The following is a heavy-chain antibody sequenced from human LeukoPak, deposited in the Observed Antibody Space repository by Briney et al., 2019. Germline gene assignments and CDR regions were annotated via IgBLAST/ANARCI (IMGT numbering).Heavy chain of an antibody. CDR3: ARSYTYGYLYFDY. D-gene: IGHD5-18*01. V-gene: IGHV4-4*02. CDR1: SGSISSNNW. CDR2: IYPGGSA. J-gene: IGHJ4*02. Sequence: SETLSLTCAVSSGSISSNNWWSWVRQAPGKGLEWIGEIYPGGSANYSPSLRSRVTMSVDKSKNQFSLKLTSVTAADTAVYYCARSYTYGYLYFDYWGQGTLVTVSS.